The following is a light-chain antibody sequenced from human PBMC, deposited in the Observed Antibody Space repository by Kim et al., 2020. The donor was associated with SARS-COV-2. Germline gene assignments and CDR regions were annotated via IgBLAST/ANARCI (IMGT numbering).Light chain of an antibody. V-gene: IGKV3-20*01. CDR3: HQYDTSLWT. CDR1: QTVSSPY. Sequence: SPGERATPSCRASQTVSSPYLAWYQPKPAHAPRLLIYGASSRATGIPYRFSGRGSGTDFTLTISRLEPEDFAVYYCHQYDTSLWTFGQGTKVDIK. CDR2: GAS. J-gene: IGKJ1*01.